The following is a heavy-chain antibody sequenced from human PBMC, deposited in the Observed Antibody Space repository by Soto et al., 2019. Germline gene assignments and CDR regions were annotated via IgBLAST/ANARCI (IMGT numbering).Heavy chain of an antibody. J-gene: IGHJ4*02. Sequence: ASVKVSCKASGGTSSNYVVNWVRQAPGQGLEWMGRIIPISGAANYAQKFQGRVTITADKSTSTSYMELSSLRSEDTAVYYCARDMTRTVVPYFDFWGQGTLVTVSS. D-gene: IGHD1-7*01. CDR1: GGTSSNYV. CDR3: ARDMTRTVVPYFDF. V-gene: IGHV1-69*06. CDR2: IIPISGAA.